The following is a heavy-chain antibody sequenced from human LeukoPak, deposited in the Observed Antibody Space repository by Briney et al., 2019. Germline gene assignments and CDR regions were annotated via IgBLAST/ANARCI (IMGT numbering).Heavy chain of an antibody. V-gene: IGHV3-23*01. Sequence: PGGSLRLSCAASGFTFNNYAMSWVRQAPGKGLEWVSAICYSGTNTFYADSVKGRFTISRDNGKNSLYLQMNGLRAEDTALYYCVSWGNSGNSWGQGTTVIVSS. CDR2: ICYSGTNT. CDR1: GFTFNNYA. D-gene: IGHD1-26*01. J-gene: IGHJ3*01. CDR3: VSWGNSGNS.